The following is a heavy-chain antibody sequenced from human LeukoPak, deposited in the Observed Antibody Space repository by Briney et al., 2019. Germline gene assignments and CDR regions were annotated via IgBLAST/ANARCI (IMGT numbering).Heavy chain of an antibody. CDR3: ARVLEVNWFDP. Sequence: SETLSLTCTVSGGSISSGGYYWSWFRQHPGKGLEWIGYIYYSGSTYYNPSLKSRVTISVDTSKNQFSLKLSSVTAADTAVYYCARVLEVNWFDPWGQGTLVTVSS. V-gene: IGHV4-31*03. CDR1: GGSISSGGYY. J-gene: IGHJ5*02. CDR2: IYYSGST.